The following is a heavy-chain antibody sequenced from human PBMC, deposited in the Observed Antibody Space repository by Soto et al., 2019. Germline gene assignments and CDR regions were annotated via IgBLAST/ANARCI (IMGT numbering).Heavy chain of an antibody. V-gene: IGHV5-51*01. CDR2: IYPGDSDT. D-gene: IGHD1-26*01. Sequence: GESLKISCKGSGYSFTSYWISWVRQMPGKGLEWMGIIYPGDSDTRYSPSFQGQVTISADKSISTAYLQWSSLKASDTAMYYCARQSSGGPDPGGLDPWGQGTLVTVSS. CDR1: GYSFTSYW. CDR3: ARQSSGGPDPGGLDP. J-gene: IGHJ5*02.